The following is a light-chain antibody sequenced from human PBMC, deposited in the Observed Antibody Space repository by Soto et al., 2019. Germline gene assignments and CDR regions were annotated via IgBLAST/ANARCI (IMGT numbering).Light chain of an antibody. V-gene: IGLV2-14*01. CDR2: AVT. CDR1: SSDIGAYNY. CDR3: SSYTSSSTLV. J-gene: IGLJ1*01. Sequence: QSALTQPASVSGSPGQSITISCSGTSSDIGAYNYVAWYQHHPGRAPKLIVYAVTDRPSGVSSRFSGSKSGNTASLTISGLQAEDEADYYCSSYTSSSTLVFGTGTKVTVL.